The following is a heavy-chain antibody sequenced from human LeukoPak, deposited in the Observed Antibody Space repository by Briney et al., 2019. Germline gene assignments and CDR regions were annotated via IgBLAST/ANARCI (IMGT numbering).Heavy chain of an antibody. D-gene: IGHD7-27*01. CDR2: AYYTGGT. Sequence: SETLSLTCTVSGASISSSIYYWSWIRQPPGKGLEWIGTAYYTGGTYYDPSLNRRVTISVDTSKNQFSLKLTSVTAADTAVYFCARVGHYSNWGTQWFDPWGRGTLVTVSS. V-gene: IGHV4-39*07. J-gene: IGHJ5*02. CDR1: GASISSSIYY. CDR3: ARVGHYSNWGTQWFDP.